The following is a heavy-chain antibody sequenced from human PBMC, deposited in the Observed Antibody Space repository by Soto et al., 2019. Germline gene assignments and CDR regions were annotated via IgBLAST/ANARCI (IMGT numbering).Heavy chain of an antibody. CDR1: GFTFSFCA. CDR2: TRGSGGDT. Sequence: EVQLLESGGGLVQPGGSLRLSCAASGFTFSFCAMKWVRQAPGKGLEWVSSTRGSGGDTYYADSVRGRFTISRDNSKNTLYLQMNSLRVEDTAVYYCVKGHSHSYYYFDYWGQGTLVTVSS. D-gene: IGHD1-26*01. CDR3: VKGHSHSYYYFDY. V-gene: IGHV3-23*01. J-gene: IGHJ4*02.